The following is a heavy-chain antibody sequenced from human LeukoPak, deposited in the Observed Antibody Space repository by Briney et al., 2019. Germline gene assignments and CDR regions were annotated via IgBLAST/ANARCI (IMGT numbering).Heavy chain of an antibody. D-gene: IGHD4-17*01. CDR3: ARVFPTVPTHYYGMDV. J-gene: IGHJ6*02. CDR1: GVSFSGYY. Sequence: PSETLSLTCAVYGVSFSGYYWSWVRQPPGKGLGWLGEINHSGSTNYNPSLKSRVTISVYTYKNQFSLKLSSVTAADTAAYYCARVFPTVPTHYYGMDVWGQGTTVSVSS. V-gene: IGHV4-34*01. CDR2: INHSGST.